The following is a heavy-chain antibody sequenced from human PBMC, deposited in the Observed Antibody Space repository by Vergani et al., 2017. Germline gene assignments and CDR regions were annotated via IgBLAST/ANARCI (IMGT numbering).Heavy chain of an antibody. Sequence: EVQLVESGGGLVQPGGSLRLSCKGSGYSFTSYWISWVRQMPGKGLEWMGRIDPSDSYTNYSPSFQGHVTISADKSISTAYLQWSSLKASDTAMYYCARHGVWFGENYRDYWGQGTLVTVSS. CDR1: GYSFTSYW. CDR3: ARHGVWFGENYRDY. CDR2: IDPSDSYT. D-gene: IGHD3-10*01. J-gene: IGHJ4*02. V-gene: IGHV5-10-1*01.